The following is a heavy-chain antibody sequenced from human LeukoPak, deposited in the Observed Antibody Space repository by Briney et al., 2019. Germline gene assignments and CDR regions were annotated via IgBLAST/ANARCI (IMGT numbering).Heavy chain of an antibody. CDR1: GGSMSSYY. Sequence: SETLSLTCTVSGGSMSSYYWSWIRQPPGKGLEWIGYIYYSGSTNYNPSLKSRVTISGDTSKNQFSLKLSSVTAADTAVYYCARHQWASSHGPYFDYWGQGTLVTVSS. D-gene: IGHD1-26*01. CDR2: IYYSGST. J-gene: IGHJ4*02. CDR3: ARHQWASSHGPYFDY. V-gene: IGHV4-59*08.